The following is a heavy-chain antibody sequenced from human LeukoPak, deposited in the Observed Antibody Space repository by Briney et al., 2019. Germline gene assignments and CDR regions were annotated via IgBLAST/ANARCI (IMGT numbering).Heavy chain of an antibody. D-gene: IGHD4-11*01. CDR2: IYTSGST. CDR1: GGSISSYY. CDR3: ARDDYSNYYYGMDV. Sequence: SETLSLTCTVSGGSISSYYWSWIRQPAGKGLEWIGRIYTSGSTNYNPSLKSRVTMSVDTSKNQFSLKLSPVTAADTAVYYCARDDYSNYYYGMDVWGQGTTVTVSS. V-gene: IGHV4-4*07. J-gene: IGHJ6*02.